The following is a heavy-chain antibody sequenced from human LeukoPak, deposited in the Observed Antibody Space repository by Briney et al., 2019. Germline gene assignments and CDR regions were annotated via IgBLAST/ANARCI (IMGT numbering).Heavy chain of an antibody. V-gene: IGHV3-23*01. CDR3: ARVRGGYNYDY. J-gene: IGHJ4*02. D-gene: IGHD5-24*01. Sequence: PGESLRLSCAASGFTFSSYAMTWVRQAPGKGLEWVSGISGSGGSTYYTDSVKGRFTISRDNSKNTLYLQMNSLRAEDTAVYYCARVRGGYNYDYWGQGTLVTVSS. CDR1: GFTFSSYA. CDR2: ISGSGGST.